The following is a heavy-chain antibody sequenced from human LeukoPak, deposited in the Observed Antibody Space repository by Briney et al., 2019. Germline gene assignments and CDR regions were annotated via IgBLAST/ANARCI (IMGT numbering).Heavy chain of an antibody. CDR3: ARGAWAFDI. CDR2: INPNSGGT. Sequence: ASVKVSCKASGGTFSNFAVNWVRQAPGQGLEWMGRINPNSGGTNYAQKFQGRVTMTRDTSISTAYMELSRLRSDDTAVYYCARGAWAFDIWGQGTMVTVSS. V-gene: IGHV1-2*06. J-gene: IGHJ3*02. CDR1: GGTFSNFA.